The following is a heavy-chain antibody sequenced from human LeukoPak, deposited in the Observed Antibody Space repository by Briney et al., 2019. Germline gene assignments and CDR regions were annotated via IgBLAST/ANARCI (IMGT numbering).Heavy chain of an antibody. D-gene: IGHD5-18*01. Sequence: GESLRLSCTAFRFTFSSYAMNWVRQAPGKGLEWISAISGGGGSTYNADSVKGRFTISRDNSKNTLYLQMNSLRAEDTAVYYCAKDADGDTAMLIDYWGPGTLVTVSS. CDR1: RFTFSSYA. CDR3: AKDADGDTAMLIDY. J-gene: IGHJ4*02. CDR2: ISGGGGST. V-gene: IGHV3-23*01.